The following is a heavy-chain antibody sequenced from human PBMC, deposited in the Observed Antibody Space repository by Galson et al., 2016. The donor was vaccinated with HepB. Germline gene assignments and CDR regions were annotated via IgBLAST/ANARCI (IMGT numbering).Heavy chain of an antibody. Sequence: SLRLSCAVSGFTFRSYAMSWVRQAPGKGLEWVSVISSNGGRTYYADSVKGRFTISRDNSKNTLYLRMNSLRAEDTAVYYCAKDESSGGSCYPGCDYYGMDVWGQGTTVTVSS. D-gene: IGHD2-15*01. CDR1: GFTFRSYA. CDR2: ISSNGGRT. CDR3: AKDESSGGSCYPGCDYYGMDV. J-gene: IGHJ6*02. V-gene: IGHV3-23*01.